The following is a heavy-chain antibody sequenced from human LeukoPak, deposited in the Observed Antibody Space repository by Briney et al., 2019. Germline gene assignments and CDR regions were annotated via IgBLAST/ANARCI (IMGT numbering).Heavy chain of an antibody. V-gene: IGHV1-69*05. CDR2: IIPIFGTA. D-gene: IGHD3-3*01. CDR1: GGTFSSYA. Sequence: GASVKVSCKASGGTFSSYAISWVRQAPGQGLEWMGRIIPIFGTANYAQKFQGRVTNTTDESTSTAYMELSSLRSEDTAVYYCARDGGDFWSGYYGYWGQGTLVTVSS. CDR3: ARDGGDFWSGYYGY. J-gene: IGHJ4*02.